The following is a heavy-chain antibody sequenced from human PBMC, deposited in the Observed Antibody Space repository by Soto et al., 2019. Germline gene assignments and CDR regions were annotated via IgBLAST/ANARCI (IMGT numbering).Heavy chain of an antibody. CDR3: VGSVSYSR. D-gene: IGHD3-10*01. J-gene: IGHJ4*02. V-gene: IGHV3-7*01. Sequence: EVQLVESGGGLVQPGGSLRLSCVVSGFPFSRYWMHWVRQAPGKGLECVANINKDSSETYYVDSVKGRFTISRDNAKNSLYPQINSLRADDTAVYYCVGSVSYSRWGQGTLVNVSS. CDR2: INKDSSET. CDR1: GFPFSRYW.